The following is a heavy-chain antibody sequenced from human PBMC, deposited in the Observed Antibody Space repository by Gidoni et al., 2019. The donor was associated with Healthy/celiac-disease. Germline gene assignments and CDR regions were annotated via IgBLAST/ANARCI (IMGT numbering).Heavy chain of an antibody. CDR1: GFTVSRYG. CDR2: IWYDGSNK. J-gene: IGHJ1*01. V-gene: IGHV3-33*01. CDR3: ARDRETTVVTIGYFQH. Sequence: QVQLVESGGGVVQPGRSLRLSCAASGFTVSRYGMHWVRQAPGKGLEWVAVIWYDGSNKYYADSVKGRFTISRDNSKNTLYLQMNSLRAEDTAVYYCARDRETTVVTIGYFQHWGQGTLVTVSS. D-gene: IGHD4-17*01.